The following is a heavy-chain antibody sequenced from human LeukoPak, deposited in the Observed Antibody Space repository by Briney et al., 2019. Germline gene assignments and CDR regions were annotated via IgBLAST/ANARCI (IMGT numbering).Heavy chain of an antibody. J-gene: IGHJ6*02. Sequence: SETLSLTCAVYGGSFSGYYWSWIRQPPGKGPEWIGEINHSGSTNYNPSLKSRVTISVDTSKNQFSLKLSSVTAADTAVYYCARGKGGYYYYYGMDVWGQGTTVTVSS. CDR2: INHSGST. CDR1: GGSFSGYY. V-gene: IGHV4-34*01. CDR3: ARGKGGYYYYYGMDV.